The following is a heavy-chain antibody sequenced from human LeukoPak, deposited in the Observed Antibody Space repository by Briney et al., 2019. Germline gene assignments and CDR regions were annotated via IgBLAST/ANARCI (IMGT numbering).Heavy chain of an antibody. V-gene: IGHV4-34*01. CDR2: INHSGST. Sequence: GSLRLSCVASGFTFSSYAMSWVRQAPGKGLEWIGEINHSGSTNYNPSLKSRVTISVDTSKNQFSLKLSSVTAADTAVYYCARGDLGYCSGGSCYGDWFDPWGQGTLVTVSS. CDR3: ARGDLGYCSGGSCYGDWFDP. D-gene: IGHD2-15*01. CDR1: GFTFSSYA. J-gene: IGHJ5*02.